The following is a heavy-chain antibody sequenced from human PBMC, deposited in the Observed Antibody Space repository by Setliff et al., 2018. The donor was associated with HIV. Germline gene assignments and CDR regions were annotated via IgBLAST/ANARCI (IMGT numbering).Heavy chain of an antibody. CDR3: ARGPQSYVDVVPTIGRYYFDY. CDR2: MHPNTGAT. Sequence: GASVKVSCKAAGYTFSDYNIHWMRQAPGQAFEWMGWMHPNTGATSYAQKFQGRVSMTRDMSISTAYMGLARLRSDDSAVFYCARGPQSYVDVVPTIGRYYFDYWGQGTLVTVSS. CDR1: GYTFSDYN. D-gene: IGHD5-12*01. J-gene: IGHJ4*02. V-gene: IGHV1-2*02.